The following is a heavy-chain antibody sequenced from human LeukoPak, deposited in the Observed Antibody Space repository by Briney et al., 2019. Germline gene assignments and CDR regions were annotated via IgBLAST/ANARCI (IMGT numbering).Heavy chain of an antibody. CDR1: GGSISSYY. D-gene: IGHD3-10*01. V-gene: IGHV4-59*01. CDR2: IYYSGST. CDR3: ARHVRGVTEYYGMDV. J-gene: IGHJ6*04. Sequence: SETLSLTCTVSGGSISSYYWSWIRQPPGKGLEWIGYIYYSGSTNYNPSLKSRVTISVDTSKNQFSLKLSSVTAADTAAYYCARHVRGVTEYYGMDVWGKGTTVTVSS.